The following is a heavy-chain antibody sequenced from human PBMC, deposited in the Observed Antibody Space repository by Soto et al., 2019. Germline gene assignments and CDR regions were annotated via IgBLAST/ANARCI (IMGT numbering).Heavy chain of an antibody. J-gene: IGHJ4*02. D-gene: IGHD3-22*01. CDR3: ARAPMVLTRSYFDY. Sequence: PSETLSLTCTVSDGSISNFYWSWIRQPPGKGLEWIGYISSSGNTNYNPSLKSRVSISVDTSKNQFSLNLTSVTAADTAVYYCARAPMVLTRSYFDYWGQGTQVTVSS. CDR2: ISSSGNT. V-gene: IGHV4-59*01. CDR1: DGSISNFY.